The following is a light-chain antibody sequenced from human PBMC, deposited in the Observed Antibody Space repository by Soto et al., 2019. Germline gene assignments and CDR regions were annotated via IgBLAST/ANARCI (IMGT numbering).Light chain of an antibody. CDR1: SSDVGSYNL. Sequence: QSALTQPASVSGSPGQSITISCTGTSSDVGSYNLVSWYQQHPGKAPKLMIYEVSKRPSGVSNRFSGSKSGNTASLTIFGLQAEDEADYYCCSYAGSSTLVFGGGTKVTVL. J-gene: IGLJ2*01. CDR3: CSYAGSSTLV. V-gene: IGLV2-23*02. CDR2: EVS.